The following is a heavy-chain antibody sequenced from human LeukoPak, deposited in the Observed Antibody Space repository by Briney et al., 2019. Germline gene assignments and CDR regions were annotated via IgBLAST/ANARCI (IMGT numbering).Heavy chain of an antibody. CDR2: IGGSGGGT. CDR3: ARVAGYSSSWYYFDY. D-gene: IGHD6-13*01. Sequence: PGGSLRLSCAASGFTFSTYGMSWVRQAPGKGLEWVSAIGGSGGGTYYADSVKGRFTISRDNSKNSLYLQMNSLRAEDTAVYYCARVAGYSSSWYYFDYWGQGTLVTVSS. CDR1: GFTFSTYG. V-gene: IGHV3-23*01. J-gene: IGHJ4*02.